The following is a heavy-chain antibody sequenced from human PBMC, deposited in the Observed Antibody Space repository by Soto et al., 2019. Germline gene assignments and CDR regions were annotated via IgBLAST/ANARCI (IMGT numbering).Heavy chain of an antibody. CDR1: GFPVSGYS. CDR3: VRCWGTGDGSNLGYNWFAP. CDR2: ISYDGSNK. D-gene: IGHD1-1*01. V-gene: IGHV3-30-3*01. Sequence: GGSLRLSCAASGFPVSGYSMHWVRQAPGKGLDWVALISYDGSNKDYADSVKGRFTISRDNSKNTLYLQMNSLRPEDTAVYYCVRCWGTGDGSNLGYNWFAPWGQGTLVTVFS. J-gene: IGHJ5*02.